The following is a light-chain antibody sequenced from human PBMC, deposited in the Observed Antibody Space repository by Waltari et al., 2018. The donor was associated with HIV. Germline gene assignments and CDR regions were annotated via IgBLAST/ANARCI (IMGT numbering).Light chain of an antibody. Sequence: SYELTQPPSVSVSPGQTARITCSGDTLPKKYAHWYQQKAGQAPVLVIYEHIKRPSAIPERFSGSSSGTMAILTISGAQVEDAADYYCYSTESNGNHRVFGGGTKLTVL. CDR2: EHI. CDR3: YSTESNGNHRV. CDR1: TLPKKY. V-gene: IGLV3-10*01. J-gene: IGLJ3*02.